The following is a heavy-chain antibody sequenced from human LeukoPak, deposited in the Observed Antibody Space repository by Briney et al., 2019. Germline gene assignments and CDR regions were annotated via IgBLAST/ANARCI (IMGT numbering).Heavy chain of an antibody. CDR2: ISGSGGST. V-gene: IGHV3-23*01. D-gene: IGHD3-3*01. CDR1: GFTFSSYA. Sequence: GGSLRLSCAASGFTFSSYAMSWVRQAPGKGLEWVSAISGSGGSTYYADPVKGRFTISRDNSKNTLYLQMNSLRAEDTAVYYCATRVYYDFWSGYKPESPFDYWGQGTLVTVSS. J-gene: IGHJ4*02. CDR3: ATRVYYDFWSGYKPESPFDY.